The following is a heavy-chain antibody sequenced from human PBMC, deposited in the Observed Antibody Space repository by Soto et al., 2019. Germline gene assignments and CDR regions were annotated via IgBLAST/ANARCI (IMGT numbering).Heavy chain of an antibody. CDR1: GFTFSSYG. J-gene: IGHJ4*02. Sequence: QVQLVESGGGVVQPGRSLRLSCAASGFTFSSYGMHWVRQAPGKGLEWVAVISYDGSNKYYADSVKGRFTISRDNSKNTLYLQMNSLRAEDTAVYYCAKSDNNEYSSSPGGFDYWGQGTLVTVSS. V-gene: IGHV3-30*18. CDR2: ISYDGSNK. CDR3: AKSDNNEYSSSPGGFDY. D-gene: IGHD6-6*01.